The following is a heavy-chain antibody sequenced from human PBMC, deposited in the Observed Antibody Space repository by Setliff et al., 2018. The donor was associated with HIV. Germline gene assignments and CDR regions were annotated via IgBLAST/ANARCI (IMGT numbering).Heavy chain of an antibody. D-gene: IGHD6-13*01. CDR1: GGSISSYY. J-gene: IGHJ2*01. CDR3: ARLCIAAAGTRSIPWYFDL. Sequence: PSETLSLTCTVSGGSISSYYWSWIRQPPGKGLEWIGYIYYSGSTNYNPFLKSRVTISVDTSKNQFSLKLSSVTAADTAVYYCARLCIAAAGTRSIPWYFDLWGRGTLVTVSS. V-gene: IGHV4-59*08. CDR2: IYYSGST.